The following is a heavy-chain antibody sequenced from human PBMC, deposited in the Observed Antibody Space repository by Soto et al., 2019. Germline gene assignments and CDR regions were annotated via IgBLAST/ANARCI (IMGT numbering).Heavy chain of an antibody. D-gene: IGHD6-19*01. J-gene: IGHJ4*02. CDR1: GYSFTTYW. Sequence: PGESLKISCKGSGYSFTTYWIGWVRQMPGKGLEWMGIIYPGDSHTRYSPSFQGQVTISADKSISTAYLQWSSLKASDTAMYYCTKGNQWLAKYYFDYWGQGTLVTVSS. CDR3: TKGNQWLAKYYFDY. CDR2: IYPGDSHT. V-gene: IGHV5-51*01.